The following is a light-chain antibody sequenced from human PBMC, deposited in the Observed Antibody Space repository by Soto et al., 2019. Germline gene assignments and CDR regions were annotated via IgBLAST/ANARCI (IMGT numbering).Light chain of an antibody. V-gene: IGKV3-11*01. J-gene: IGKJ1*01. CDR1: QSVSSY. CDR3: QQRSNWWT. CDR2: DAS. Sequence: EIVLTQSPATLSLSPGERATLSCRASQSVSSYLAWYQQKPGQAPRLLIYDASNRATGIPARFSGSGSGTDYTLTGNGLEPEDFAVYYWQQRSNWWTFGQGTKVEIK.